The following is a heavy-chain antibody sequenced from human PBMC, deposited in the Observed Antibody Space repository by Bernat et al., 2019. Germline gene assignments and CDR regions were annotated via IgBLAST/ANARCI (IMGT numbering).Heavy chain of an antibody. V-gene: IGHV3-74*01. CDR2: IKGDGTTI. CDR1: GFTFSGHW. D-gene: IGHD3-9*01. CDR3: IRCDWLLD. Sequence: EVQLVESGGGLVQPGGSLRLSCSASGFTFSGHWMHRVRQAPGKGLVWVARIKGDGTTITYAGCRKGRLNISREKAKNTRNQQMKRVRGEGTAGYYCIRCDWLLDWGPGTLVTVSS. J-gene: IGHJ4*01.